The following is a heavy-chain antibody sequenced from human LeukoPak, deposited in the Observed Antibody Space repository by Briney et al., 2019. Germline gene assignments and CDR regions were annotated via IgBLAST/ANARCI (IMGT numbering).Heavy chain of an antibody. Sequence: ASVKVSCKASGYTFTSYGMSWVRQAPGQGLEWMEWISAYNGNTNYAQKLQGRVTMTTDTSTSTAYMELRSLRSDDTAVYYCARDGPGIAAAGPGSWGQGTLVTVSS. CDR3: ARDGPGIAAAGPGS. CDR1: GYTFTSYG. D-gene: IGHD6-13*01. CDR2: ISAYNGNT. V-gene: IGHV1-18*01. J-gene: IGHJ5*02.